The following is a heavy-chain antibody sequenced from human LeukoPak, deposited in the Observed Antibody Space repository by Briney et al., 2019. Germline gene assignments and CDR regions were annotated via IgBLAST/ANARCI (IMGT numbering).Heavy chain of an antibody. Sequence: GASVKVSCKVSVYTFTDYNMHWVRQAPGQGLEWMGRIYPNTGGTNYAQNFQGRVTLTRDTSISTVYMELNRLNSDDTAIYYCGRGNGYGLDYWGQGTLVTVSS. D-gene: IGHD5-18*01. J-gene: IGHJ4*02. CDR3: GRGNGYGLDY. V-gene: IGHV1-2*06. CDR1: VYTFTDYN. CDR2: IYPNTGGT.